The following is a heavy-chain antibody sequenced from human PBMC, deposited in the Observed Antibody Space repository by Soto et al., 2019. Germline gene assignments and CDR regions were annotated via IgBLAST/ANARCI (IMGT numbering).Heavy chain of an antibody. CDR2: IIPILGIA. J-gene: IGHJ4*02. V-gene: IGHV1-69*02. D-gene: IGHD6-13*01. CDR1: GGTFSSYT. Sequence: QVQLVQSGAEVKKPGSSVKVSCKASGGTFSSYTISWVRQAPGQGLEWMGRIIPILGIANYAQKFQGRVTITADKSTSTAYMQLSSLGSEDTAVYYCARGYSSSWYGLDYWGQGTLVTVSS. CDR3: ARGYSSSWYGLDY.